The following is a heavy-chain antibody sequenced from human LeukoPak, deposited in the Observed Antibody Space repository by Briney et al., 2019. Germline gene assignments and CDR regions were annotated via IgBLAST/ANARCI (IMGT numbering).Heavy chain of an antibody. Sequence: ASVKVSCKASGYSFTSYGISWVRQAPGQGLEWVGWISADNGDTTNAQKVQGRVTMTTDTSTSTASMELRSLRFDDTAVYYCARDLPRRESSSFYFYAYYMDVWGKGTTVIVSS. D-gene: IGHD6-6*01. CDR3: ARDLPRRESSSFYFYAYYMDV. CDR2: ISADNGDT. J-gene: IGHJ6*03. CDR1: GYSFTSYG. V-gene: IGHV1-18*01.